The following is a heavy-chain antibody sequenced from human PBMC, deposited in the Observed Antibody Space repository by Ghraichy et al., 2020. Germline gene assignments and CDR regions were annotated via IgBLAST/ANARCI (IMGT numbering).Heavy chain of an antibody. CDR2: ISSSGATI. CDR3: TRDHLLLPWD. Sequence: GGSLRLSCTASGFSFSDYYMSWIRQAPGKGLEWLSYISSSGATIKYADSVEGRFTISRDNAKNSVSLQMNSLRVEDTAVYYCTRDHLLLPWDWGQGTQVTVSS. J-gene: IGHJ4*02. D-gene: IGHD7-27*01. V-gene: IGHV3-11*04. CDR1: GFSFSDYY.